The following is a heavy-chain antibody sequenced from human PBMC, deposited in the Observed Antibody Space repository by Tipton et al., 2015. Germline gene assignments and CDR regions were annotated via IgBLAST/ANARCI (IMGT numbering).Heavy chain of an antibody. CDR2: IFHRGDT. Sequence: TLSLTCAVSAYSISSDYYWGWIRQPPGKGLEWIGSIFHRGDTNYNPSFKSRFTISLDTSKNQFSLKLNSVTAADTAVYYCARGLLLWFGMSDYWGRGTLVTVSS. CDR3: ARGLLLWFGMSDY. CDR1: AYSISSDYY. V-gene: IGHV4-38-2*01. D-gene: IGHD3-10*01. J-gene: IGHJ4*02.